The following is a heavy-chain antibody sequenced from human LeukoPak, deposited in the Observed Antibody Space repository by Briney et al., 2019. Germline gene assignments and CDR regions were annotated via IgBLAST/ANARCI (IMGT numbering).Heavy chain of an antibody. Sequence: SETLSLTCTVSIGSIGNDYWSWLRQSPGKGLEWIAYGHHSESPNYNPSLKSRVTISVDRSNNRFSLQLSSVTAADTAVYYCARENKGTVHDSTAAFHYWGQGTLVTVSS. CDR2: GHHSESP. CDR3: ARENKGTVHDSTAAFHY. D-gene: IGHD1-7*01. J-gene: IGHJ4*02. CDR1: IGSIGNDY. V-gene: IGHV4-59*01.